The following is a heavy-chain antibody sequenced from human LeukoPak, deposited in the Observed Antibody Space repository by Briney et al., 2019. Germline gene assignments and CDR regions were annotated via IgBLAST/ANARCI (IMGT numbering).Heavy chain of an antibody. CDR3: AKDQVGATTYDY. Sequence: GGSLRLSCAASGFIFSSYWMTWVRQVPGKGLEWVANIKEDGSEKNYVDSVKGRFTISRDNAESSLYLQMNSLRAEDTAVYYCAKDQVGATTYDYWGQGTLVTVSS. CDR1: GFIFSSYW. CDR2: IKEDGSEK. J-gene: IGHJ4*02. D-gene: IGHD1-26*01. V-gene: IGHV3-7*03.